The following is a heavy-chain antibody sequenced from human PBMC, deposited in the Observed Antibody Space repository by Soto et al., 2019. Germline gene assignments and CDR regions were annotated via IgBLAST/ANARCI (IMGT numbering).Heavy chain of an antibody. CDR1: GFTFSSYA. J-gene: IGHJ4*02. V-gene: IGHV3-23*01. Sequence: GGSLRLSCAASGFTFSSYAMSWVRQAPGKGLEWVSAISGSGGSTYYADSVKGRFTISRDNSKNTLYLQMNSLRAEDTAVYYCAKDSPYYYGSGRRFDYWGQGTLVTVSS. D-gene: IGHD3-10*01. CDR2: ISGSGGST. CDR3: AKDSPYYYGSGRRFDY.